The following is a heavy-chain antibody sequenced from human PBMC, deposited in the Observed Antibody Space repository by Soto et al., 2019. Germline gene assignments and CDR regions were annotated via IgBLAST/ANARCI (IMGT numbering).Heavy chain of an antibody. V-gene: IGHV3-21*01. CDR2: ISSSSSYI. J-gene: IGHJ6*02. Sequence: PGGSLRLSCAASGFTFSSYAMNWVRQAPGKGLEWVSSISSSSSYIYYADSVKGRFTISRDNAKNSLYLQMNSLRAEDTAVYYCARDKEVAAYGMDVWGQGTTVTVSS. CDR3: ARDKEVAAYGMDV. D-gene: IGHD1-26*01. CDR1: GFTFSSYA.